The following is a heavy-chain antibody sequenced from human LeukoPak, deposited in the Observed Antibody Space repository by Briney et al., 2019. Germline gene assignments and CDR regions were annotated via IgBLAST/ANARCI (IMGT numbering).Heavy chain of an antibody. CDR3: ARHFDYDGDLDPFDI. CDR2: IYYSGST. J-gene: IGHJ3*02. V-gene: IGHV4-59*08. CDR1: GGSISSYY. Sequence: PSETLSLTCTVSGGSISSYYWSWIRQPPGKGLEWIGYIYYSGSTNYNPSLKSRVTISVDTSKDQFSLKLSSVTAADTAVYYCARHFDYDGDLDPFDIWGQGTMVTVSS. D-gene: IGHD4-23*01.